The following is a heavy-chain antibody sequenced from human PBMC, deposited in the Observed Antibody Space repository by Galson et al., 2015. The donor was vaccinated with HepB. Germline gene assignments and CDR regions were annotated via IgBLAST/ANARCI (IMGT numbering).Heavy chain of an antibody. J-gene: IGHJ3*02. Sequence: SLRLSCAASGFTFSSYAMHWVRQAPGKGLEWVAVISYDGSNKYYADSVKGRFTISRDNSKNTLYLQMNSLRAEDTAVYYCARAQPFSSYDILTGYYGFDAFDIWGQGTMVTVSS. CDR2: ISYDGSNK. V-gene: IGHV3-30-3*01. D-gene: IGHD3-9*01. CDR1: GFTFSSYA. CDR3: ARAQPFSSYDILTGYYGFDAFDI.